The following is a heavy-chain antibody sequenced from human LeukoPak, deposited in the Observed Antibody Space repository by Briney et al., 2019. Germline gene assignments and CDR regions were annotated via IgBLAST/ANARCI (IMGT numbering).Heavy chain of an antibody. J-gene: IGHJ4*02. V-gene: IGHV5-51*01. D-gene: IGHD4-23*01. CDR3: AREGYGGNPFDY. Sequence: GESLKISCKGSGYTFSNSIVGWVRQMPGKGLEWMGIIYPGDSETRYSPSFQGQVTISADKSISTAYLQWSSLKASDTAVYYCAREGYGGNPFDYWGQGSLVTVSS. CDR1: GYTFSNSI. CDR2: IYPGDSET.